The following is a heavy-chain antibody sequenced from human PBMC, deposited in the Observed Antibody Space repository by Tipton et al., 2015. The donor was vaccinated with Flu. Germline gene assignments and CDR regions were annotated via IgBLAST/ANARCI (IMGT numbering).Heavy chain of an antibody. CDR1: GGSISSSSYY. Sequence: TLSLTCTVSGGSISSSSYYWGWIRQPPGKGLEWIGSIYYSGSTYYNPSLKSRVTISVDTSKNRFSLKLSSVTAADTAVYYCARLGIAARRGTFDYWGQGTLVTVSS. J-gene: IGHJ4*02. CDR3: ARLGIAARRGTFDY. V-gene: IGHV4-39*07. D-gene: IGHD6-6*01. CDR2: IYYSGST.